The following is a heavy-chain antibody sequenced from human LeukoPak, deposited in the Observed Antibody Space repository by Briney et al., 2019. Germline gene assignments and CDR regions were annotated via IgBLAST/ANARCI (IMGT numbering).Heavy chain of an antibody. D-gene: IGHD1-7*01. CDR2: INHSGST. CDR1: GVSFSGYY. Sequence: PSETLSLTCAVYGVSFSGYYWSWIRQPPGKGLEWIGEINHSGSTNYNPSLKSRVTISVDTSKNQFSLKLSSVTAADTAVYYCARTPRTWPLRGGDYWGQGTLVTVSS. J-gene: IGHJ4*02. V-gene: IGHV4-34*01. CDR3: ARTPRTWPLRGGDY.